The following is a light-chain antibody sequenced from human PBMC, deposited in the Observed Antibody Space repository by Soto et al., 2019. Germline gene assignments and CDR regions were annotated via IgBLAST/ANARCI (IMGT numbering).Light chain of an antibody. Sequence: AIRMTQSPSSLSASTGDRVTITCRASQGISSYLAWYQQKPGKAPKLLIYAASTLKSGVPSRFSGSGSGTDFTLTISCLQSEDFATYYCQQYYSYPPMYTFGQGTKLEIK. CDR1: QGISSY. CDR2: AAS. CDR3: QQYYSYPPMYT. V-gene: IGKV1-8*01. J-gene: IGKJ2*01.